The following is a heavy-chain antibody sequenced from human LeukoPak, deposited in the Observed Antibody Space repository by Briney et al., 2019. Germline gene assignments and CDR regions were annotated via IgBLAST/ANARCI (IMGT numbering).Heavy chain of an antibody. D-gene: IGHD2-15*01. Sequence: SETLSLTCSVSGASVSSPSFVGGWIRLPPGKGLEWIGTVFSNNPSLKSRVSISVDTSKNEFSLKVNSVTAADTAVYHCVRFSPSGQNVDFWGQGTLVTVSP. CDR1: GASVSSPSFV. V-gene: IGHV4-39*01. CDR2: VFS. CDR3: VRFSPSGQNVDF. J-gene: IGHJ4*02.